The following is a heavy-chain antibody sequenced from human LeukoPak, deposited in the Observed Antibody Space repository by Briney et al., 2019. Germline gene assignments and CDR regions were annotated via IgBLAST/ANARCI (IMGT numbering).Heavy chain of an antibody. Sequence: GGSLRLSCAASGFTFSNAWMSWVRQAPGKGLEWVGRIKSKTDGGTTDYAAPVKGRFTISRDDSKNTLYLQMNSLKTEDTAVYYCTTSYQYYDFWSGYLGYWGQGTLVTVSS. CDR1: GFTFSNAW. V-gene: IGHV3-15*01. CDR3: TTSYQYYDFWSGYLGY. D-gene: IGHD3-3*01. CDR2: IKSKTDGGTT. J-gene: IGHJ4*02.